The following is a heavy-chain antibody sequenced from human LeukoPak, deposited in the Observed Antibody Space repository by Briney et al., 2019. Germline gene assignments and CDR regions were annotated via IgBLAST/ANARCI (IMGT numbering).Heavy chain of an antibody. CDR3: AKVGDFQWLVHWLDY. D-gene: IGHD6-19*01. CDR2: ISYDGSNK. J-gene: IGHJ4*02. Sequence: QPGGSLRLSCAASGFTFSSYGMHWVRQAPGKGLEWVSVISYDGSNKYYADSVKGRFTISRDNSKNTLYLQMNSLRAEDTAVYYCAKVGDFQWLVHWLDYWGQGTLVTVSS. V-gene: IGHV3-30*18. CDR1: GFTFSSYG.